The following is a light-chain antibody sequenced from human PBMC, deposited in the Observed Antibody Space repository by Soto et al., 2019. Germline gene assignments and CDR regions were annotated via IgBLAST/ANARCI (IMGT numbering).Light chain of an antibody. Sequence: ELMMTQSPATLSVSPGERATLSCRASQSVSSNLAWYQQKPGQAPRLLIYGASTRATGIPARFSGSGSGTEFTLTISSLQSEDFAVYYCQQYNNWPFTFGPGTKVDIK. CDR1: QSVSSN. V-gene: IGKV3-15*01. CDR3: QQYNNWPFT. J-gene: IGKJ3*01. CDR2: GAS.